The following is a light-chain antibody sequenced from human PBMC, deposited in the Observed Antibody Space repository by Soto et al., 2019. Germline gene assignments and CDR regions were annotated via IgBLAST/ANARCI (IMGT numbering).Light chain of an antibody. CDR3: QQPYTSALR. Sequence: ENRVTQSPVTLSASVGDRVTMTCRASYNIRNSLNWYQQKPGKAPEFLIYASSILQSGVPSRFSGSASGTEFTLTISSLQPEDFALYFCQQPYTSALRFGQGTKVDIK. V-gene: IGKV1-39*01. J-gene: IGKJ1*01. CDR1: YNIRNS. CDR2: ASS.